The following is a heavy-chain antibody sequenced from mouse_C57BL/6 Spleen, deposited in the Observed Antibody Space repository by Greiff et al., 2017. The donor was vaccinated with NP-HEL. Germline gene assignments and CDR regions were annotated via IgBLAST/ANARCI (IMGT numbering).Heavy chain of an antibody. CDR1: GFTFSDYG. V-gene: IGHV5-17*01. Sequence: EVQRVESGGGLVKPGGSLKLSCAASGFTFSDYGMHWVRQAPEKGLEWVAYISSGSSTIYYADTVKGRFTISRDNAKNTLFLQMTSLRSEDTAMYYCARHGYYALWYFDVWGTGTTVTVSS. D-gene: IGHD2-3*01. J-gene: IGHJ1*03. CDR3: ARHGYYALWYFDV. CDR2: ISSGSSTI.